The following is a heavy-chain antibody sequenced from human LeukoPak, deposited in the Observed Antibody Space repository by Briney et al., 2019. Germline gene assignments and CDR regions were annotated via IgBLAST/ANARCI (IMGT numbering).Heavy chain of an antibody. J-gene: IGHJ6*04. CDR1: GYTFTSYG. CDR2: ISAYNGNT. Sequence: GASVKVSCKAPGYTFTSYGISWVRQAPGQGLEWMGWISAYNGNTNYAQKLQGRVTMTTDTSTSTAYMELRSLRSDDTAVYYCARGVSDFWSLQMDVWGKGTTVTVSS. D-gene: IGHD3-3*01. CDR3: ARGVSDFWSLQMDV. V-gene: IGHV1-18*01.